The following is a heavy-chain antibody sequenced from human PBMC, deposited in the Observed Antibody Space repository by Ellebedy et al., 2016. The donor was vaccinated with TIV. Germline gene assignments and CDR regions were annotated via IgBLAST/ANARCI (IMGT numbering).Heavy chain of an antibody. V-gene: IGHV3-23*01. CDR2: ISGSGGST. Sequence: GGSLRLXCAASGFTFSSYVMSWVRQAPGKGLEWVSAISGSGGSTYYADSVKGRFTISRDDAENSLYLQMNSLRDEDTALYYCARGGAGFDSMNRELSFDSWGQGTLVIVSS. CDR3: ARGGAGFDSMNRELSFDS. D-gene: IGHD1-26*01. CDR1: GFTFSSYV. J-gene: IGHJ4*02.